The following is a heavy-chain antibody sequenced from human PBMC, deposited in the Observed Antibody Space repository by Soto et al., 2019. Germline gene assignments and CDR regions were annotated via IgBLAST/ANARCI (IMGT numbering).Heavy chain of an antibody. D-gene: IGHD5-18*01. CDR3: ARWGGRYSYGWNNHYYYGMDV. V-gene: IGHV4-34*01. CDR1: GGSFSGYY. CDR2: INHSGST. J-gene: IGHJ6*02. Sequence: SETLSLTCAVYGGSFSGYYWSWIRQPPGKGLEWIGEINHSGSTNYNPSLKSRVTISVDTSKNQFSLKLSSVTAADTAVYYCARWGGRYSYGWNNHYYYGMDVWGQGTTVTVSS.